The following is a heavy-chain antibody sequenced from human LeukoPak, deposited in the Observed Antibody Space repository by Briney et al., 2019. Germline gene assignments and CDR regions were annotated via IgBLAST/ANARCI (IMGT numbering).Heavy chain of an antibody. CDR3: AREDPYYDYVWGSYRYGYYFDY. CDR2: LFTSGRT. J-gene: IGHJ4*02. V-gene: IGHV4-4*07. CDR1: GGSISSYY. D-gene: IGHD3-16*02. Sequence: SETLSLTCTVSGGSISSYYWSWIRQPAGRGLEWIGRLFTSGRTNYNPSLKSRVTMSLDTSKNQFSLKLSSVTAADTAVYYCAREDPYYDYVWGSYRYGYYFDYWGQGTLVTVSS.